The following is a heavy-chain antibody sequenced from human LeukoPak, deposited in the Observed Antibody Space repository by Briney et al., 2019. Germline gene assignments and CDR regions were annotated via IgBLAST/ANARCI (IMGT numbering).Heavy chain of an antibody. J-gene: IGHJ3*02. CDR1: GYTFTSYG. CDR3: ARSGSYYEAVTFDI. CDR2: ISGYNGNT. D-gene: IGHD1-26*01. V-gene: IGHV1-18*01. Sequence: GASVKVSCKASGYTFTSYGISWVRQAPGQGLEWMGWISGYNGNTNYAQKLQGRVTMTTDTSTSTAHMELRSLRSDDTAVYYCARSGSYYEAVTFDIWGQGTMVTVSS.